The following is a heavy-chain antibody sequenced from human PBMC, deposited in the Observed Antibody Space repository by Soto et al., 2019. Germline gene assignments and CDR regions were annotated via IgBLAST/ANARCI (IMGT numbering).Heavy chain of an antibody. Sequence: QVQLVQSGAEMKEPGSSVKVSCKTSGGTFSSSAISWLRQAPGQGLEWMGGIIPLFRTPDYAQKFQGRVTXAXDXXTSTAYMELSRLRSEDTAVYYCARDNDRLQLGGNYYYILDVWGQGTTITVSS. CDR3: ARDNDRLQLGGNYYYILDV. J-gene: IGHJ6*02. V-gene: IGHV1-69*05. D-gene: IGHD4-4*01. CDR1: GGTFSSSA. CDR2: IIPLFRTP.